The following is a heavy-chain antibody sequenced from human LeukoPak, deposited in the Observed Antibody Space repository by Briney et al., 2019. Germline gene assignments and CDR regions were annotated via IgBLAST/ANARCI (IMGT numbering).Heavy chain of an antibody. CDR1: GFTFSSYA. D-gene: IGHD3-10*01. CDR3: ATYYYGSDVYFQH. Sequence: GGSLRLSCAASGFTFSSYAMSWVRQAPGKGLEWVSAISGSGGSTYYADSVKGRFTISRDNAKSSLYLEMNSLRDEDTAVYYCATYYYGSDVYFQHWGQGTLVTVSS. CDR2: ISGSGGST. V-gene: IGHV3-23*01. J-gene: IGHJ1*01.